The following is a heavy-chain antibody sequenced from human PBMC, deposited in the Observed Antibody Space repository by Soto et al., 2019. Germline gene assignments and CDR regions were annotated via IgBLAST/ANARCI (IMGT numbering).Heavy chain of an antibody. Sequence: GESLKISCAAAGFPFSDYYMSLLRQAPGKGLECVAYMRRSETTIKYADSVKGRFTISRDNAKNSLYLQMNSLRAEDTAVYYCARKLESGGYFLDYWGRRTLVTVSS. CDR3: ARKLESGGYFLDY. V-gene: IGHV3-11*01. D-gene: IGHD3-3*01. CDR1: GFPFSDYY. CDR2: MRRSETTI. J-gene: IGHJ4*02.